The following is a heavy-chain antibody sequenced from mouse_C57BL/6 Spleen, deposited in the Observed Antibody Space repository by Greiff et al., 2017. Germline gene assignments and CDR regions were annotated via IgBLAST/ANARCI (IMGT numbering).Heavy chain of an antibody. CDR2: IYPGDGDT. D-gene: IGHD1-1*01. J-gene: IGHJ2*01. V-gene: IGHV1-82*01. Sequence: QVQLQQSGPELVKPGASVKISCKASGYAFSSSWMNWVKQRPGKGLEWIGRIYPGDGDTNYNGKFKGKATMTADKSSSTAYMQLSSLTSEDSAVYFCARSPITTVVEGYFDYWGQGTTLTVSS. CDR3: ARSPITTVVEGYFDY. CDR1: GYAFSSSW.